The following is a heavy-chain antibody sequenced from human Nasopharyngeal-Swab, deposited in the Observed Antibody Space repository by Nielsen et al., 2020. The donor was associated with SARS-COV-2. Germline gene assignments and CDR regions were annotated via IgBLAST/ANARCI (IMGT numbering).Heavy chain of an antibody. V-gene: IGHV3-11*04. CDR1: GFTFSDYY. J-gene: IGHJ4*02. D-gene: IGHD1-26*01. CDR3: ARVVGAIKTFDY. Sequence: GESLKISCAASGFTFSDYYMSWIRQAPGKGLEWVSYISSSGSTIYYADSVKGRFTISRDNAKNSLYLQMNSLRAEDTAVYYCARVVGAIKTFDYWGQGTLVTVSS. CDR2: ISSSGSTI.